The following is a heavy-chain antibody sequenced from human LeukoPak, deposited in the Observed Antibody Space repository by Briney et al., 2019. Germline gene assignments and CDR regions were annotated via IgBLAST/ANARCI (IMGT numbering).Heavy chain of an antibody. D-gene: IGHD4-23*01. CDR1: GGSFSGYY. CDR3: AKGRWYLYYYYGMDV. CDR2: INHSGST. Sequence: SETLSLTCAVYGGSFSGYYWSWIRQPPGKGLEWIGEINHSGSTNYNPSLKSRVTISVDTSKNQFSLKLSSVTAADTAVYYCAKGRWYLYYYYGMDVWGQGTTVTVSS. J-gene: IGHJ6*02. V-gene: IGHV4-34*01.